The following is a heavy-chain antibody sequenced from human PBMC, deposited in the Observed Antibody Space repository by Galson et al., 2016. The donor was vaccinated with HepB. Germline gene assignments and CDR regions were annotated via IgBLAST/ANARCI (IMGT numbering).Heavy chain of an antibody. CDR2: ISTDGGRR. D-gene: IGHD3-16*01. J-gene: IGHJ4*02. Sequence: SLRLSCAASGFTFRSYAMHWARQAPGKRPEYVSAISTDGGRRYYADSVKGRVTISRDNYKNTLYLQMNSLRAEDTAVYYCAKPTAPSWGNGDYWGQGILVTVSS. CDR1: GFTFRSYA. V-gene: IGHV3-64*04. CDR3: AKPTAPSWGNGDY.